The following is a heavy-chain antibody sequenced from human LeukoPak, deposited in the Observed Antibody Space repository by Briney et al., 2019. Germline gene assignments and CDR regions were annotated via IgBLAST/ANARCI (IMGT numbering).Heavy chain of an antibody. CDR2: ISSSSSYI. CDR3: ARGERGLYCSSTSCYPVL. J-gene: IGHJ4*02. V-gene: IGHV3-21*01. CDR1: GFTFSSYS. Sequence: GGSLRLSCAASGFTFSSYSMNWVRQAPGKGLEWVSSISSSSSYIYYADSVKGRFTISRDNAKNSLYLQMNSLRAEDTAVNYCARGERGLYCSSTSCYPVLGGQGTLVTVSS. D-gene: IGHD2-2*01.